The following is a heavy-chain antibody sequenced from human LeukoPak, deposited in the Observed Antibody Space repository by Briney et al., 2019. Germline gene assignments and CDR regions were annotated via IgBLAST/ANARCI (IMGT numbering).Heavy chain of an antibody. CDR1: GYTFTGYY. CDR2: INPNSGGT. Sequence: GASVKVSCKASGYTFTGYYMHWVRQAPGQGLEWMGWINPNSGGTNYAQKFQGRVTMTRDTSISTAYMELSRLRSDDTAVYYCARDDYGDYYYGMDVWGQGATVTVSS. V-gene: IGHV1-2*02. J-gene: IGHJ6*02. D-gene: IGHD4-17*01. CDR3: ARDDYGDYYYGMDV.